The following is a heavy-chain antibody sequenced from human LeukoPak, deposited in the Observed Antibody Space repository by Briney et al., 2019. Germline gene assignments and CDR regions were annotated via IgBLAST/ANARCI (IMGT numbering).Heavy chain of an antibody. V-gene: IGHV4-34*01. CDR3: ARVRTYYDFWSGYHAFLDY. CDR2: INHSGST. D-gene: IGHD3-3*01. CDR1: GGSFSGYY. J-gene: IGHJ4*02. Sequence: SETLSLTCAVYGGSFSGYYWSWIRQPPGKGLEWIGEINHSGSTNYNPSLKSRVTISVDTSKNQFSLKLSSVTAADTAVYYCARVRTYYDFWSGYHAFLDYWGQGTLVTVSS.